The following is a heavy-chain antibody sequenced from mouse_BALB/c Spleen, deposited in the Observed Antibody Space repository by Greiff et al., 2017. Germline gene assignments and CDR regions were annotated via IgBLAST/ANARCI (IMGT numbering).Heavy chain of an antibody. V-gene: IGHV14-1*02. CDR1: GFNIKDYY. Sequence: VHVKQSGAELVRPGALVKLSCKASGFNIKDYYMHWVKQRPEQGLEWIGWIDPENGNTIYDPKFQGKASITADTSSNTAYLQLSSLTSEDTAVYYCASYYFDYWGQGTTLTVSS. J-gene: IGHJ2*01. CDR2: IDPENGNT. CDR3: ASYYFDY.